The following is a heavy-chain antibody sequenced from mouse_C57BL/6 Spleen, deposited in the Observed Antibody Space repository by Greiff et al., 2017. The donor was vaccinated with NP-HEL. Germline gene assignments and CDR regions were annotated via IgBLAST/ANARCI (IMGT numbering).Heavy chain of an antibody. CDR3: ARRPVAYFDY. CDR1: GFTFSSYG. D-gene: IGHD1-1*02. Sequence: EVKLMESGGDLVKPGGSLKLSCAASGFTFSSYGMSWVRQTPDKRLEWVATISSGGSYTYYPDSVKGRFTISRDNAKNTLYLQMSSLKSEDTAMYYGARRPVAYFDYWGQGTTLTVSS. J-gene: IGHJ2*01. V-gene: IGHV5-6*02. CDR2: ISSGGSYT.